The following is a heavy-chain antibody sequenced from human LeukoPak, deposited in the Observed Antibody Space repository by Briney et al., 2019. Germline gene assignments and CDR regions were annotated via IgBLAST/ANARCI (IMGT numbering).Heavy chain of an antibody. CDR1: GFPFSSYV. CDR3: ALEVGDY. D-gene: IGHD1-26*01. V-gene: IGHV3-48*03. Sequence: GGSLRLSCAASGFPFSSYVMNWVRPAPGKGLEWVSYISSSGSTIYSADPVKGRFTISRDNAKSSLYLQMNSLRAEDTAVYYCALEVGDYWGQGTLVTVSS. CDR2: ISSSGSTI. J-gene: IGHJ4*02.